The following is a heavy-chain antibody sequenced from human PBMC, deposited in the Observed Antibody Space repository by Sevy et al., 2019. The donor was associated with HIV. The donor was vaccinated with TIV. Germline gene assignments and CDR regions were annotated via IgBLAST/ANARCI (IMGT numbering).Heavy chain of an antibody. CDR2: FDPEDGET. D-gene: IGHD3-22*01. CDR3: ATTKDYYESSGSPFDY. J-gene: IGHJ4*02. Sequence: ASVKVSCKVSGYTLTQLSMHWVRQAPGKGLEWMGSFDPEDGETLYAQKFQGRVTMTEDTSTDTAYMELSSLRSEDTATYYCATTKDYYESSGSPFDYWGQGTLVTVSS. V-gene: IGHV1-24*01. CDR1: GYTLTQLS.